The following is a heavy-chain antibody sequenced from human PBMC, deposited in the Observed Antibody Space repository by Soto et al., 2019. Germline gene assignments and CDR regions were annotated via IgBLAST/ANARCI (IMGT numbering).Heavy chain of an antibody. Sequence: QVQLVQSGAEVKKPGSSVKVSCTASGGTFSSYAISWVRQAPGQGLEWMGGIIPIFGTANYAQKFQGRVTITADESTSTGYMELRSMRSEDTAVYYCARAHNDLAYCGGDCYSPFDYWGQGTLVTVSS. CDR3: ARAHNDLAYCGGDCYSPFDY. D-gene: IGHD2-21*02. CDR2: IIPIFGTA. CDR1: GGTFSSYA. J-gene: IGHJ4*02. V-gene: IGHV1-69*01.